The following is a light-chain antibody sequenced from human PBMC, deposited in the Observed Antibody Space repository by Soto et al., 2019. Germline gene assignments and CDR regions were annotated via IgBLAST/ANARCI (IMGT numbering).Light chain of an antibody. J-gene: IGKJ3*01. CDR3: QQADTFPFT. Sequence: IQMTQSPSSVSASVGDRVTITCRASQDISSLLAWYQHKPGKAPKLLIYAATTLQSGVPSRFSGSESGTEFTLAISSLQPDAFATYYCQQADTFPFTFGPGTKVDMK. CDR1: QDISSL. V-gene: IGKV1-12*01. CDR2: AAT.